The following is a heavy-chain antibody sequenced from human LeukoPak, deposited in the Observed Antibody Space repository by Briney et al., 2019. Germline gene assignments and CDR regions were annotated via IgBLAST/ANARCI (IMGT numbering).Heavy chain of an antibody. CDR3: ARDSSFVGYSGYDYPGY. CDR1: GYSISSGYY. D-gene: IGHD5-12*01. CDR2: IYHSGST. V-gene: IGHV4-38-2*02. J-gene: IGHJ4*02. Sequence: PSETLSLTCTVSGYSISSGYYWGWIRQPPGKGLEWIGSIYHSGSTYYNPSLKSRVTISVDTSKNQFSLKLSSVTAADTAVYYCARDSSFVGYSGYDYPGYWGQGTLVTVSS.